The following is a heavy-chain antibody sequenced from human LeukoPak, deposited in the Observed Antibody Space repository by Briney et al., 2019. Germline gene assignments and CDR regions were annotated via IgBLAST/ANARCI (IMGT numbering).Heavy chain of an antibody. CDR2: IYYSGST. D-gene: IGHD3-3*01. V-gene: IGHV4-59*01. CDR3: ARTSILTIFGVVTHDAFDI. CDR1: GGSISSYY. J-gene: IGHJ3*02. Sequence: SETLSLTCTVSGGSISSYYWSWIRQPQGKGLEWIGYIYYSGSTNYNPSLKSRVTISVDTSKNQFSLKLSSVTAADTAVYYCARTSILTIFGVVTHDAFDIWGQGTMVTVSS.